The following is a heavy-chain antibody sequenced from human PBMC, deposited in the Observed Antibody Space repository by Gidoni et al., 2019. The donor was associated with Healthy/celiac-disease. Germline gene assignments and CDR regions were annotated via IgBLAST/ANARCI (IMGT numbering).Heavy chain of an antibody. J-gene: IGHJ4*02. Sequence: QVQLQESGPGLAKPSQTLSLTCTVSGGSISSGSYYWSWIRQPAGKGLEWIGRIYTSGSTNYTPSLKSRVTISVDTSKNQFSLKLSSVTAADTAVYYCARQVVGATDYWGQGTLVTVSS. CDR1: GGSISSGSYY. D-gene: IGHD1-26*01. CDR2: IYTSGST. CDR3: ARQVVGATDY. V-gene: IGHV4-61*02.